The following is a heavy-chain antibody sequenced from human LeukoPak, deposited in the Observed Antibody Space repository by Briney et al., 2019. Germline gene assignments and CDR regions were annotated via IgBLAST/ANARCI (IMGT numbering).Heavy chain of an antibody. CDR2: IYTSGST. Sequence: SETLSLTCTVSGGSISSGSYYWSWIRQPAGKGLEWIGRIYTSGSTNYNPSLKSRVTISVDTSKNQFSLKLSSVTAADTAVYYCARDQEVQLWLSYYYYMDVWGKGTTVTISS. V-gene: IGHV4-61*02. CDR3: ARDQEVQLWLSYYYYMDV. D-gene: IGHD5-18*01. J-gene: IGHJ6*03. CDR1: GGSISSGSYY.